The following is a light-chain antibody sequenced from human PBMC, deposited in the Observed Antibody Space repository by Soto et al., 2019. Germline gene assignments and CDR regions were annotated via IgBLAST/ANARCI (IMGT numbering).Light chain of an antibody. Sequence: QSVLTQPPSASGSHGQSVTISCTGTSSDVGGYNYVSWYQHHPGKAPKLMIYEVNKRPSGVPDRFTGSKSGNTASLTVSGLQAEDEADYYCSSYGGSNNVVFGGGTKLTVL. V-gene: IGLV2-8*01. J-gene: IGLJ2*01. CDR3: SSYGGSNNVV. CDR2: EVN. CDR1: SSDVGGYNY.